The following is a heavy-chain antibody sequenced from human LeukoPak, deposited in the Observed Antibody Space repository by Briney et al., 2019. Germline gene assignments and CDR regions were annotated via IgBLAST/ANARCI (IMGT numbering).Heavy chain of an antibody. CDR3: ARDGRQLWSYYFDY. V-gene: IGHV4-39*07. J-gene: IGHJ4*02. CDR1: GGSISSSSYY. CDR2: IYYSGST. Sequence: SETLSLTCTVSGGSISSSSYYWGWLRQPPGKGLEWIGSIYYSGSTYYNPSLKSRVTISVDTSKNQFSLKLSSVTAADTAVYYCARDGRQLWSYYFDYWGQGTLVTVSS. D-gene: IGHD5-18*01.